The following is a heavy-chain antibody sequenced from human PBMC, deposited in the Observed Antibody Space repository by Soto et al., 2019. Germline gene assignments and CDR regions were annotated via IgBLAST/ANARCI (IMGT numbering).Heavy chain of an antibody. V-gene: IGHV4-30-2*01. CDR2: IYHTGTT. J-gene: IGHJ4*02. CDR3: ARHNYGSGSTYFDY. Sequence: TLSLTCTVSGGSINSGDYSWTWIRQPPGKGLEWIGYIYHTGTTYYNMSLKSRVTISVDTSKNQFSLKLNSMTAADTAVYYCARHNYGSGSTYFDYWGQGTLVTVSS. CDR1: GGSINSGDYS. D-gene: IGHD3-10*01.